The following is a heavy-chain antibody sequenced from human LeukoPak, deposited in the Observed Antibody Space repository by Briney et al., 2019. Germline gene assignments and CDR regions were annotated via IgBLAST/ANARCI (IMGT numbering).Heavy chain of an antibody. CDR3: AREDTPMITPFDY. CDR1: GYSISSGYY. D-gene: IGHD5-18*01. V-gene: IGHV4-38-2*02. J-gene: IGHJ4*02. Sequence: SETLSLTCTVSGYSISSGYYWGWIRQPPGKGLEWIGSIYHSGSTYYNPSLKSRVTISVDTSKNQFSLKLGSVTAADTAVYYCAREDTPMITPFDYWGQGTLVTVSS. CDR2: IYHSGST.